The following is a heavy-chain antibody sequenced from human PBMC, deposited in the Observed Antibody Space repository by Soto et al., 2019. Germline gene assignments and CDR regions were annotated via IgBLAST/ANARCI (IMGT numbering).Heavy chain of an antibody. CDR2: ISAHNGNT. Sequence: QVHLVQSGAEVKKPGASVKVSCKASGYTFTSYGITWVRQAPGQGLEWMGWISAHNGNTDYAQKLQGRVLVTRDTSTSTAYMELRSLISDDTAVYSCARGRYGDYWGQAALVTVSS. CDR1: GYTFTSYG. V-gene: IGHV1-18*01. D-gene: IGHD1-1*01. J-gene: IGHJ4*02. CDR3: ARGRYGDY.